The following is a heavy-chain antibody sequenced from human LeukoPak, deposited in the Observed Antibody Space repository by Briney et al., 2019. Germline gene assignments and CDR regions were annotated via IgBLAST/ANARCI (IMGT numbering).Heavy chain of an antibody. V-gene: IGHV4-59*08. CDR3: ARHVGYSSSFDY. Sequence: SETLSLTCSVSGGSISHYDWSWIRQPPGKGLERIGYSYYSGSTNYNPSRKTRVTMSLDTSKNQSTLKLSSVTAADTAVYYCARHVGYSSSFDYWGQGTLVTVSS. J-gene: IGHJ4*02. D-gene: IGHD6-13*01. CDR2: SYYSGST. CDR1: GGSISHYD.